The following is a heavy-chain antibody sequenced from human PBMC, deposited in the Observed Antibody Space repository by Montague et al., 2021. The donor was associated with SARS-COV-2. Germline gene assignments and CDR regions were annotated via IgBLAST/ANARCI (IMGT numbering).Heavy chain of an antibody. D-gene: IGHD3-22*01. V-gene: IGHV4-39*01. CDR3: ASPTYYYDSSGSDAFDI. Sequence: SETLSLTCTVSGGSISSSSYYWGWLRQPPGKGLEWIGCIYYSGSTYYNPSLKSRVTISVDTSKNQFSLKLSSVAAADTAVYYCASPTYYYDSSGSDAFDIWGQGTMVTVSS. CDR2: IYYSGST. CDR1: GGSISSSSYY. J-gene: IGHJ3*02.